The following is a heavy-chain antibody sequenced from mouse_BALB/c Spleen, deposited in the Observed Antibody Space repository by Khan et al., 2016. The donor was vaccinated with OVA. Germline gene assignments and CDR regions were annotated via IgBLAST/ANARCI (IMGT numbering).Heavy chain of an antibody. J-gene: IGHJ3*01. CDR3: TRRSCWFAY. Sequence: LQQPGSELVRPGASVKLSCKASGYTFTSYWMHWVKQRPGQGLEWIGDIYPGSGSTNYDEKIKSKATLTVETSTSTAYMQLSSLTSEVSAVYYCTRRSCWFAYWGQGTLVTVSA. V-gene: IGHV1S22*01. CDR1: GYTFTSYW. CDR2: IYPGSGST.